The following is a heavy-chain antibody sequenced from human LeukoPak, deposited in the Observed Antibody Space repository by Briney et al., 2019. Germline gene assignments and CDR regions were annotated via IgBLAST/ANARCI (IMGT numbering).Heavy chain of an antibody. CDR1: GYTFTGYY. D-gene: IGHD3-22*01. CDR2: INPNSGGT. V-gene: IGHV1-2*06. J-gene: IGHJ4*02. CDR3: AREPYYYDSSGYGDY. Sequence: ASVKVSCKASGYTFTGYYMHWVRQAPGQGLEWMGRINPNSGGTNYAQKFQGRVTMTRDTSISTAYMELSRLRSDDTAVYYCAREPYYYDSSGYGDYWGRGTLVTVSS.